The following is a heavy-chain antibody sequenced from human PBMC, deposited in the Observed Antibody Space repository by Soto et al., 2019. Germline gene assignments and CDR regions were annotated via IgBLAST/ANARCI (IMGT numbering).Heavy chain of an antibody. CDR3: ARDLYCGGYCYPNPDAQSRRKYYYFGMDV. J-gene: IGHJ6*02. CDR1: GFTFSSYG. CDR2: IWYDGSNK. Sequence: GGSLRLSCTASGFTFSSYGMHWVRQATGKGLAWVAVIWYDGSNKYYADSVKGRFTISRDNSKNTLYLQMNSLRAEDTAVYYCARDLYCGGYCYPNPDAQSRRKYYYFGMDVWGQGTTVTVSS. V-gene: IGHV3-33*01. D-gene: IGHD2-21*02.